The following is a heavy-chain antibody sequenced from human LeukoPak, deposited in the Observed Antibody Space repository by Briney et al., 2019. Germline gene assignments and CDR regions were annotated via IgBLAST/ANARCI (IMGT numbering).Heavy chain of an antibody. Sequence: SVKVSCKASGGTFISYAISWVRQAPGQGLEWMGGIIPIFGTANYAQKFQGRVTIIADESTSTAYMELSSLRSEDTAVYYCARGVVGATTGAYSFDYWGRGTLVTVSS. J-gene: IGHJ4*02. CDR1: GGTFISYA. D-gene: IGHD1-26*01. CDR3: ARGVVGATTGAYSFDY. CDR2: IIPIFGTA. V-gene: IGHV1-69*13.